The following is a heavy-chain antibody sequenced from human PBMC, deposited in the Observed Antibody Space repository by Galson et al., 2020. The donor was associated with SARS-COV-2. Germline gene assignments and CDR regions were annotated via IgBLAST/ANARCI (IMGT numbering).Heavy chain of an antibody. CDR2: IYSGGST. Sequence: QAGGSLRLSCAASGFTVSSNYMSWVRQAPGKGLEWVSVIYSGGSTYYADSVKGRFTISRDNSKNTLYLQMNSLRAEDTAVYYCAREKATMVRGVPQLDAFDIWGQGTMVTVSS. J-gene: IGHJ3*02. V-gene: IGHV3-66*01. CDR1: GFTVSSNY. CDR3: AREKATMVRGVPQLDAFDI. D-gene: IGHD3-10*01.